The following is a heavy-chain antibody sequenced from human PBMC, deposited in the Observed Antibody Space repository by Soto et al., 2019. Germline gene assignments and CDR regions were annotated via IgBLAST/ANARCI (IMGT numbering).Heavy chain of an antibody. Sequence: QVQLVESGGGVVQPGRSLRLSCAASGFTFSNYGMHWVRQAPGKGLEWVAVISYDGSNEYYADSVEGRFTISRDNSKNTLYLQMNSLRAEDTAVYYCAKTPPWRWVQHIDYWGQGTLVTVSS. CDR2: ISYDGSNE. CDR3: AKTPPWRWVQHIDY. J-gene: IGHJ4*02. CDR1: GFTFSNYG. V-gene: IGHV3-30*18. D-gene: IGHD2-2*01.